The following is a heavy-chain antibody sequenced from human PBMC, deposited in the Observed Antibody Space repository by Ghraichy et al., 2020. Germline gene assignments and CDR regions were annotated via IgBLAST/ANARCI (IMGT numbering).Heavy chain of an antibody. J-gene: IGHJ3*02. CDR2: IGRSSSAI. Sequence: GGSLRLSCAASGFSFNTYSMNWVRQAPGKGLEWVSYIGRSSSAITYADSVKGRFTISRDNAKNSLYLQMNSLRDEDTAVYYCARDHEWAFDIWGQGTMVTVSS. D-gene: IGHD3-3*01. CDR3: ARDHEWAFDI. V-gene: IGHV3-48*02. CDR1: GFSFNTYS.